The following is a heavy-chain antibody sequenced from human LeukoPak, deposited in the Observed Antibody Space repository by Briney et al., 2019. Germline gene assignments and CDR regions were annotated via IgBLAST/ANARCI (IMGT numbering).Heavy chain of an antibody. CDR3: AREGPYSSGLDY. D-gene: IGHD3-22*01. J-gene: IGHJ4*02. V-gene: IGHV4-4*07. Sequence: SETLSLTCTVSGGSFTSFYWSWIRQPAGKGLEWIGRFFSSGNTNYNPSFKSRATISVDKSKNQFSLKLSSVTAADTAVYYCAREGPYSSGLDYWGQGTLVTVSS. CDR2: FFSSGNT. CDR1: GGSFTSFY.